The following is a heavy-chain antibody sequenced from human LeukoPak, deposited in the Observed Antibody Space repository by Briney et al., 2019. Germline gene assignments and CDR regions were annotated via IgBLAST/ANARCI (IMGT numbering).Heavy chain of an antibody. D-gene: IGHD5-18*01. CDR1: GFTFSDYY. Sequence: GGSLRLSCAASGFTFSDYYMTWIRQAPGKGLEWVSYITSSGTSIYYADSVKGRFTISRDNAKSSLYLQMNSLRAEDTALYYCARAGRGFTYGYSDYWGQGPLVTVSS. CDR2: ITSSGTSI. V-gene: IGHV3-11*04. J-gene: IGHJ4*02. CDR3: ARAGRGFTYGYSDY.